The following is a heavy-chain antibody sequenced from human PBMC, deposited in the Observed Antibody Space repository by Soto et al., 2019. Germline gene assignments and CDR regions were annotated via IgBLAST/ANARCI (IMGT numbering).Heavy chain of an antibody. CDR1: GFTFSTYG. J-gene: IGHJ4*02. V-gene: IGHV3-23*01. CDR3: ARPPQSHSGWCYFDY. D-gene: IGHD3-10*01. Sequence: EVQLLESGGGLVQPGGSLRLSCAASGFTFSTYGMRWVRQAPGKGLEWVSAITGSSDATSYANSVKGRFTISRDNPKNTLYLQMDSLRVEDTAVYYCARPPQSHSGWCYFDYWGQGTLVTVSS. CDR2: ITGSSDAT.